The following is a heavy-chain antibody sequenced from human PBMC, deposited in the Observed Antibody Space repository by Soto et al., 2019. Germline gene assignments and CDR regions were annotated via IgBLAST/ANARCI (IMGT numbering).Heavy chain of an antibody. CDR1: GFTFSSYE. J-gene: IGHJ6*02. CDR3: ARFRITIFGVVTKGYYYYGMDV. D-gene: IGHD3-3*01. CDR2: ISSSGSTI. V-gene: IGHV3-48*03. Sequence: PGGSLRLSCAASGFTFSSYEMNWVRQAPGKGLEWVSYISSSGSTIYYADSVKGRFTISRDNAKNSLYLQMNSLRAEDTAVYYCARFRITIFGVVTKGYYYYGMDVWGQGTTVTV.